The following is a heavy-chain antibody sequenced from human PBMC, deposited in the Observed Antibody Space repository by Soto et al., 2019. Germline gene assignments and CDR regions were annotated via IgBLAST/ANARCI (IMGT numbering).Heavy chain of an antibody. Sequence: QVQLVQSGAEVKKPGASVKVSCKASGYTFTSYDINWVRQATGQGLEWMGWMNPNSGNTGYAQKFQGRVTMTRNTSISTAYMELSSLRSEDTAVYYCARGGEPLGYCSGGSCQHTFDYWSQGTLVTVSS. CDR2: MNPNSGNT. J-gene: IGHJ4*02. CDR3: ARGGEPLGYCSGGSCQHTFDY. CDR1: GYTFTSYD. D-gene: IGHD2-15*01. V-gene: IGHV1-8*01.